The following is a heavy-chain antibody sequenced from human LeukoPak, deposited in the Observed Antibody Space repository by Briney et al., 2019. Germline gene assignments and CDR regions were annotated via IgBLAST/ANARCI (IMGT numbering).Heavy chain of an antibody. CDR2: ISYDGSNK. D-gene: IGHD4-23*01. Sequence: PGGSLRLSCAASGFTFSSYAMHWVRQAPGKGMEWEAVISYDGSNKYYADSVKGRFTISRDNSKNTLYLQMNSLRAEDTAVYYCARDPKLTYYFDYWGQGTLVTVSS. V-gene: IGHV3-30*04. J-gene: IGHJ4*02. CDR3: ARDPKLTYYFDY. CDR1: GFTFSSYA.